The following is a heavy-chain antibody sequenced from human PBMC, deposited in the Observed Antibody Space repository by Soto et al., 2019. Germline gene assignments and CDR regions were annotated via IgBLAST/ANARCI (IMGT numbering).Heavy chain of an antibody. CDR1: GFTFSSYG. D-gene: IGHD2-21*01. V-gene: IGHV3-30*03. Sequence: QVQLVESGGGVVQPGRSLRLSCAASGFTFSSYGMHWVRQAPGKGLEWVAVISYDGSNKYYADSVKGRFTISRDNSKNTLHLQMNSLRAEDTAVYYCAAPIRQYVPHDAFDIWGQGTMVTVSS. CDR3: AAPIRQYVPHDAFDI. CDR2: ISYDGSNK. J-gene: IGHJ3*02.